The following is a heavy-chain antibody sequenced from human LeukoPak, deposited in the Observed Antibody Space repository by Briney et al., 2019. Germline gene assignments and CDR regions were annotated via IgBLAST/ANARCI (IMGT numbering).Heavy chain of an antibody. CDR2: ISSSSSYI. V-gene: IGHV3-21*01. Sequence: GGSLRLSCAASGFTFSSYSMNWVRQAPGKGLEWVSSISSSSSYIYYADSVKGRFTISRDNAKNSLYLQMSSLRAEDTAVYYCARYSSGYYYYYGMDVWGQGTTVTVSS. CDR1: GFTFSSYS. J-gene: IGHJ6*02. D-gene: IGHD3-22*01. CDR3: ARYSSGYYYYYGMDV.